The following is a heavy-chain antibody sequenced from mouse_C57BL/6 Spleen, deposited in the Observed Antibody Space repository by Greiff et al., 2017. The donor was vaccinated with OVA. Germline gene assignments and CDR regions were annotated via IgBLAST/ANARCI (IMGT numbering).Heavy chain of an antibody. Sequence: QVQLKQSGAELARPGASVKMSCKASGYTFTSYTMHWVKQRPGQGLEWIGYINPSSGYTKYNQKFKDKATLTADKSSSTANMQRSSLTSEDSAVYYCARGGHYFDYWGQGTTLTVSS. CDR1: GYTFTSYT. V-gene: IGHV1-4*01. CDR3: ARGGHYFDY. J-gene: IGHJ2*01. CDR2: INPSSGYT.